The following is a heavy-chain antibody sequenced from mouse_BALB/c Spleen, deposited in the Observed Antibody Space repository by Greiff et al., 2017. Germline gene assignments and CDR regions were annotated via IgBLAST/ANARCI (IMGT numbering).Heavy chain of an antibody. CDR3: ARGGSSGYSGYYFDY. Sequence: EVMLVESGGGLVKPGGSLKLSCAASGFTFSSYAMSWVRQTPEKRLEWVASISSGGSTYYPDSVKGRFTISRDNARNILYLQMSSLRSEDTAMYYCARGGSSGYSGYYFDYWGQGTTLTVSS. CDR1: GFTFSSYA. D-gene: IGHD3-1*01. J-gene: IGHJ2*01. CDR2: ISSGGST. V-gene: IGHV5-6-5*01.